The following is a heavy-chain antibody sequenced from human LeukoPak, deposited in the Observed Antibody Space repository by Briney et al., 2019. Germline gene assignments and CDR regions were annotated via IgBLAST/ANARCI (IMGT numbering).Heavy chain of an antibody. CDR1: GGSLSSYY. V-gene: IGHV4-59*01. CDR2: IYYSGST. Sequence: SETLSLTCTVSGGSLSSYYWSWIRQPPGKGLEWIGYIYYSGSTNYNPSLKSRVTISVDTSKNQFSLKLSSVTAADTAVYYCARVRDFWSGYSDYYYYMDVWGKGTTVTVSS. CDR3: ARVRDFWSGYSDYYYYMDV. J-gene: IGHJ6*03. D-gene: IGHD3-3*01.